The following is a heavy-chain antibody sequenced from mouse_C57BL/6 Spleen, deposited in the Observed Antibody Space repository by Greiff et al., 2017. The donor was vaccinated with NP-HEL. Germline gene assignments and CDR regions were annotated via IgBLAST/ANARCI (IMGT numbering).Heavy chain of an antibody. CDR3: ARETPLLRSYFDY. CDR2: ISDGGSYT. Sequence: EVKVVESGGGLVKPGGSLKLSCAASGFTFSSYAMSWVRQTPEKRLEWVATISDGGSYTYYPDNVKGRFTISRDNAKNNLYLQMSHLKSEDTAMYYCARETPLLRSYFDYWGQGTTLTVSS. CDR1: GFTFSSYA. V-gene: IGHV5-4*01. D-gene: IGHD1-1*01. J-gene: IGHJ2*01.